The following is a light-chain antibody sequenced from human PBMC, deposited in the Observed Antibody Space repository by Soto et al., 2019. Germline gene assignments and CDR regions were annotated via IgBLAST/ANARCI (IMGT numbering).Light chain of an antibody. CDR2: EVN. V-gene: IGLV2-14*01. Sequence: QSALTQPASLSGSPGQSITISCTGTSSDIGAYDYVSWFQQHPGKAPKLMISEVNNRPSGVSNRFSGSKSGNTASLTISGLQAEDEAAYYCSSYTSSTTLGVFGTGTKVTVL. J-gene: IGLJ1*01. CDR3: SSYTSSTTLGV. CDR1: SSDIGAYDY.